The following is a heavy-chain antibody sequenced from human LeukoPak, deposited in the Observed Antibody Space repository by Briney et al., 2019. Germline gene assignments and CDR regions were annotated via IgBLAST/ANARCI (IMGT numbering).Heavy chain of an antibody. Sequence: QSGGSLRLSCTASGFSSRTHWMSWVRQAPGKGLEWVANIRPDGGERYYADSLKGRFTISRDNAKNSLYLQMNSLRAEDTAVYYCKLTGYYTGEDYWGQGTLVTVSS. CDR2: IRPDGGER. CDR1: GFSSRTHW. J-gene: IGHJ4*02. CDR3: KLTGYYTGEDY. V-gene: IGHV3-7*01. D-gene: IGHD3-9*01.